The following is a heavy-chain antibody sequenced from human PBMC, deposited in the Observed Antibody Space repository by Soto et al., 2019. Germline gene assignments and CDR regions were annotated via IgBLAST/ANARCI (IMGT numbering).Heavy chain of an antibody. CDR3: ARANMGGYDTVGDYHYGMDV. Sequence: QVQLVQSGAEVKKPGSSVKVSCKASGGTFSSYAISWVRQAPGQGLEWMGGIIPIFGTANYAQKFQGRVTITPDESTSTAYMELSSLRSEDTAVYYCARANMGGYDTVGDYHYGMDVWGQGTTVTVSS. D-gene: IGHD5-12*01. CDR1: GGTFSSYA. CDR2: IIPIFGTA. J-gene: IGHJ6*02. V-gene: IGHV1-69*01.